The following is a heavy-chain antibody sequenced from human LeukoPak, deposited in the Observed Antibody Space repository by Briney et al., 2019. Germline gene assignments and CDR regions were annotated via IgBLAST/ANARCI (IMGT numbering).Heavy chain of an antibody. D-gene: IGHD6-13*01. CDR2: MNPNSGNT. J-gene: IGHJ6*03. CDR1: GYTFTIYD. CDR3: ARGLSYSSSWHPGYYYMDV. V-gene: IGHV1-8*03. Sequence: ASVKVSCKASGYTFTIYDINWVRQATGQGLEWMGWMNPNSGNTGYAQKFQGRVTITRNTSISTAYMELSSLRSEDTAVYYCARGLSYSSSWHPGYYYMDVWGKGTTVTVSS.